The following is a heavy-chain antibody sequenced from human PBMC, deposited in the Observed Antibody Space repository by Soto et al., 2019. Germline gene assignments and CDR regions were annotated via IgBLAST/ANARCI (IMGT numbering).Heavy chain of an antibody. V-gene: IGHV3-30-3*01. CDR3: ASTYGS. Sequence: QVQLVESEGGVVQPGRSLRLSCAASGFTFSSYAMHWVRQAPGKGLEWVAVISYDGSNKYYADSVKGRFTISRDNSKNTLYLQMNSLRAEDTAVYYCASTYGSWGQGTLVTVSS. D-gene: IGHD4-17*01. CDR2: ISYDGSNK. CDR1: GFTFSSYA. J-gene: IGHJ5*02.